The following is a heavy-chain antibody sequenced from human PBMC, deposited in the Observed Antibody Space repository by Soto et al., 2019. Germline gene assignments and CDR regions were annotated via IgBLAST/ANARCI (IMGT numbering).Heavy chain of an antibody. V-gene: IGHV1-3*01. CDR1: GYTFARYT. J-gene: IGHJ4*02. Sequence: ASVKVSCKACGYTFARYTIHWVRQAPGQRLEWMGWMNAGNGDRQFSQKFQGRVSTTTDTSASTAYMELSSLRFEDTAVYYCARGPLVGVVGGVDFWGQGTLVTVFS. D-gene: IGHD1-26*01. CDR3: ARGPLVGVVGGVDF. CDR2: MNAGNGDR.